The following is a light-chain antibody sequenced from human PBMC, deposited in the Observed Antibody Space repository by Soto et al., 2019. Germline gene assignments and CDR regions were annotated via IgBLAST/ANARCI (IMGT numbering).Light chain of an antibody. CDR2: AAS. J-gene: IGKJ5*01. V-gene: IGKV1-39*01. Sequence: DIQMTQSPSSRSSSLGDRVTITCRASQSISRYLNWYQQKPGKAPKLLIYAASSLQSGVPSRFSGSGSGTDFTLTISSLKNEDFATYYCQQSYSTTFTFGGGARLEIK. CDR1: QSISRY. CDR3: QQSYSTTFT.